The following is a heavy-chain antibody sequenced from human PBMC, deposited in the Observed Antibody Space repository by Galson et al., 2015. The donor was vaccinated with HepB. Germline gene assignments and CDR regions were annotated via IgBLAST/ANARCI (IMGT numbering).Heavy chain of an antibody. Sequence: QSGAEVKKPGASLKISCKGSGYSFTNYWIGWVRQMPGKGLEWMGILYPGDSYTNYSPSFQGHVTISADKSISTASLQWSSLKASDTAMYYCARQGQHYDIWTCSICRGMDVWGQGTTVTVSS. D-gene: IGHD3-9*01. CDR2: LYPGDSYT. J-gene: IGHJ6*02. V-gene: IGHV5-51*01. CDR1: GYSFTNYW. CDR3: ARQGQHYDIWTCSICRGMDV.